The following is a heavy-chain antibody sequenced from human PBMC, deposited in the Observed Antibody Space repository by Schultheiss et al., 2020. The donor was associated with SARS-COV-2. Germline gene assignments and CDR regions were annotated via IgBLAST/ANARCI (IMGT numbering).Heavy chain of an antibody. Sequence: SETLSLTCTVSGGSISSYYWSWIRQPPGKGLEWIGRIFTSGSTTYNPSLKSRVSMSVDTSKNQFSLKLSSVTAADTAVYYCARDAPYCSSTSSYISPRGWFDPWGQGGLVTVAS. D-gene: IGHD2-2*02. CDR1: GGSISSYY. J-gene: IGHJ5*02. CDR2: IFTSGST. CDR3: ARDAPYCSSTSSYISPRGWFDP. V-gene: IGHV4-4*07.